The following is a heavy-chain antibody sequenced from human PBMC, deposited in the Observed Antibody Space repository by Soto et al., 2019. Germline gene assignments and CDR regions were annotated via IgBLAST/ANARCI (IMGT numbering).Heavy chain of an antibody. Sequence: GGSLRLSCAASSITLSHAWMNWVRQAPGKGLEWVGRIKSKSDGGTTDDAAPVKGRFTISRDDSKNTLYLQMDSLKTEDTAVYYCTTVMDRRGYGMDVWGQGTTVTVSS. CDR1: SITLSHAW. D-gene: IGHD2-2*03. CDR3: TTVMDRRGYGMDV. V-gene: IGHV3-15*07. J-gene: IGHJ6*02. CDR2: IKSKSDGGTT.